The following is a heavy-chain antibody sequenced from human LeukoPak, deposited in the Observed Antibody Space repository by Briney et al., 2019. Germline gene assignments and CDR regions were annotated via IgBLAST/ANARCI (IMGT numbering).Heavy chain of an antibody. Sequence: GGSLRLSCAASGFTFSSYEMNWVRQAPGKGLEWVSYISSSGSTIYYADSVKGRFTISRDNSKNTLYLQMNSLRAEDTAVYYCAKAPFYDILTPFDYWGQGTLVTVSS. D-gene: IGHD3-9*01. CDR1: GFTFSSYE. V-gene: IGHV3-48*03. CDR3: AKAPFYDILTPFDY. CDR2: ISSSGSTI. J-gene: IGHJ4*02.